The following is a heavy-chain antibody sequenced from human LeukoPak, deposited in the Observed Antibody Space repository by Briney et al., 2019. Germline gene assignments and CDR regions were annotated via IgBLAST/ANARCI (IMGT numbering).Heavy chain of an antibody. CDR2: IYYSGST. J-gene: IGHJ4*02. Sequence: SETLSLTCTVSGGSISSSSYYRGWIRQPPGKGLEWIGSIYYSGSTYYNPSLKSRVTISVDTSKNQFSLKLSSVTAADTAVYYCARHHSSSWYDPTYYFDYWGQGTLVTVSS. D-gene: IGHD6-13*01. V-gene: IGHV4-39*01. CDR3: ARHHSSSWYDPTYYFDY. CDR1: GGSISSSSYY.